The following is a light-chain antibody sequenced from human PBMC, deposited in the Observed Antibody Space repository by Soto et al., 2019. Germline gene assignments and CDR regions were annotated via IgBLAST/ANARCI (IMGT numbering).Light chain of an antibody. CDR1: QSVSGSF. CDR2: DAS. CDR3: QQDGRFPPFT. Sequence: IVLTQSPGSLSLSPGERATLSCRASQSVSGSFLAWYQQKPGQAPRLLIYDASTRATGIPDRFSGSGSGTDFTLTISRLEPEDFAVYYCQQDGRFPPFTFGPGTKVDIK. J-gene: IGKJ3*01. V-gene: IGKV3-20*01.